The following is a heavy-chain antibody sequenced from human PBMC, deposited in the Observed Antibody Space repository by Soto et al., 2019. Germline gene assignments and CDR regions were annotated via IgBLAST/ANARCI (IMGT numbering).Heavy chain of an antibody. CDR1: GGTFSSYA. Sequence: ASVKVSCQASGGTFSSYAISWVRQAPGQGLEWMGGIIPIFGTANYAQKFQGRVTITADESTSTAYMELSSLRSEDTAVYYCANGAGTSDPDFDTWCQGTLVTVST. D-gene: IGHD6-19*01. CDR3: ANGAGTSDPDFDT. V-gene: IGHV1-69*13. CDR2: IIPIFGTA. J-gene: IGHJ5*02.